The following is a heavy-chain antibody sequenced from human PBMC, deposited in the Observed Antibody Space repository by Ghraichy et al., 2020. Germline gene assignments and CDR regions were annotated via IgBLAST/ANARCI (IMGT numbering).Heavy chain of an antibody. J-gene: IGHJ4*02. D-gene: IGHD1-26*01. V-gene: IGHV3-23*01. CDR1: GFTFSSYA. Sequence: GGSLRLSCAASGFTFSSYAMSWVRQAPGKGLEWVSGIVGSGRSTYYADSVKGRFTISRDNSKNTLYLQMNSLRAEDTAVYYCVKDRGYPGASPLDYWGQGTLVTVSS. CDR3: VKDRGYPGASPLDY. CDR2: IVGSGRST.